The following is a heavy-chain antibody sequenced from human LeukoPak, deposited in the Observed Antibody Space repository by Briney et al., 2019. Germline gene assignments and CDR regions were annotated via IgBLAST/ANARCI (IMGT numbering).Heavy chain of an antibody. V-gene: IGHV3-33*05. Sequence: GGSLRLSCAASGFTLSCCGMHWVRQAPGKGLEWVAYTSYDGSNENYIESVKGRFIITRDNSRNTLHLQMNSLRAEDTALYYCARWDGGDEGRLRYWGQGTLVTVSS. CDR2: TSYDGSNE. CDR1: GFTLSCCG. J-gene: IGHJ4*02. CDR3: ARWDGGDEGRLRY. D-gene: IGHD2-21*02.